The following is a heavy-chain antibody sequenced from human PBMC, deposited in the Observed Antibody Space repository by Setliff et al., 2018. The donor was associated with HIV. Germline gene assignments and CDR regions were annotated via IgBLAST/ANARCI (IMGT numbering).Heavy chain of an antibody. V-gene: IGHV4-39*07. J-gene: IGHJ6*03. CDR3: ARDRGPYCSGSICHPPHSSYMDV. CDR2: VYYSGST. CDR1: GGSVSDTSYY. D-gene: IGHD2-15*01. Sequence: SETLSLTCTVSGGSVSDTSYYRGWIRQPPGKGLEWLANVYYSGSTYYNPSLKRLVTTSVDKSKNQLSLRLSSVTSADTAVYYCARDRGPYCSGSICHPPHSSYMDVWGKGTTVTVSS.